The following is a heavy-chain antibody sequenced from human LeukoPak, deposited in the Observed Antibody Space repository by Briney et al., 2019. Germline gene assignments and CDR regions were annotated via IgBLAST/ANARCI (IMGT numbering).Heavy chain of an antibody. J-gene: IGHJ5*02. CDR3: ARYGVVPAAIPNWFDP. CDR1: GYSFTTYW. D-gene: IGHD2-2*01. V-gene: IGHV5-51*01. Sequence: GESLKISCKGSGYSFTTYWIGWVRQMPGKGLEWMGIIYPGDSDTRYRPSFQGQVTISADKSISTAYLQWSSLKASDTAVYYCARYGVVPAAIPNWFDPWGQGTLVTVSS. CDR2: IYPGDSDT.